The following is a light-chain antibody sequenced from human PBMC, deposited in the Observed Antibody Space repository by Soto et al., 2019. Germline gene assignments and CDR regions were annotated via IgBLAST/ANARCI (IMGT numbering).Light chain of an antibody. CDR2: GNS. CDR1: SSNIGAGYD. Sequence: QAVVTQPPSVSGAPGQRVTISCTGSSSNIGAGYDVHWYQQLPGTAPKLLIYGNSNRPSGIPDRFSASKSGTSASLAITGLQAEDEADYYCQSYDSSLSVLVFGGGTKLTVL. J-gene: IGLJ2*01. V-gene: IGLV1-40*01. CDR3: QSYDSSLSVLV.